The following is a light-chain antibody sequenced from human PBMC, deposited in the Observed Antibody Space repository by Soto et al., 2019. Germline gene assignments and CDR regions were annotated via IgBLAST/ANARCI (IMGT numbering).Light chain of an antibody. CDR2: LGS. CDR3: MQGVETPFT. Sequence: DLVMTQCPLSLPVTPGEAASISCRSSESLLFTNGYNYLDWYVQKPGQSPQLLIYLGSHRAPGVPDRFSGSGSGTDFTLKISRVEAEDVGFYYCMQGVETPFTFGPGTKVDIK. J-gene: IGKJ3*01. CDR1: ESLLFTNGYNY. V-gene: IGKV2-28*01.